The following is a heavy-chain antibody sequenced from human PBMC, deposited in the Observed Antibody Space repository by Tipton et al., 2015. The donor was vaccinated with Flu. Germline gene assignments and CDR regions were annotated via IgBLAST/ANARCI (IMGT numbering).Heavy chain of an antibody. D-gene: IGHD6-13*01. CDR2: IGTAGDT. CDR3: ARSGSSWPDYYFGMDV. Sequence: SLRLSCAASGFTFSSYDMHWVRQATGKGLEWVSAIGTAGDTYYPGSVKGRVTISRENAKNSLYLQMNSLRAGDTAVYYCARSGSSWPDYYFGMDVWGQGTPVTVSS. J-gene: IGHJ6*02. CDR1: GFTFSSYD. V-gene: IGHV3-13*01.